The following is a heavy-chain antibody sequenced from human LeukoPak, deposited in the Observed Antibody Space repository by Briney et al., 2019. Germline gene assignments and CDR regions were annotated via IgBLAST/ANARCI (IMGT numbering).Heavy chain of an antibody. Sequence: SVKVSCKASGGTFSSYAISWVRQAPGEGLEWMGRIIPILGIANYAQKFQGRVTITADKSTSTAYMELSSLRSEDTAVYYCARGVGYGSGSYNDYWGQGTLVTVSS. D-gene: IGHD3-10*01. CDR2: IIPILGIA. J-gene: IGHJ4*02. V-gene: IGHV1-69*04. CDR3: ARGVGYGSGSYNDY. CDR1: GGTFSSYA.